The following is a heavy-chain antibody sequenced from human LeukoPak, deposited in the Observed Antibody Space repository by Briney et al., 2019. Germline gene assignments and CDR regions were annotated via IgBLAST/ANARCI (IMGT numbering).Heavy chain of an antibody. CDR1: GGSFSGYY. CDR3: ASGGGSSCPHY. CDR2: INHSGST. V-gene: IGHV4-34*01. J-gene: IGHJ4*02. D-gene: IGHD6-13*01. Sequence: TSETLSLTCAVYGGSFSGYYWSWIRQPPGKGLEWIGEINHSGSTNYNPSLKSRVTISVDTSKNQFSLKLSSVTAADTAVYYCASGGGSSCPHYWGQGTLVTVSS.